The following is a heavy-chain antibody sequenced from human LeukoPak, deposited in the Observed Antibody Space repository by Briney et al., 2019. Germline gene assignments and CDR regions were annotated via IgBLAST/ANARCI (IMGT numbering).Heavy chain of an antibody. J-gene: IGHJ4*02. V-gene: IGHV4-4*07. D-gene: IGHD6-6*01. CDR1: GGAIRSFY. CDR2: IYTSGTT. CDR3: ARGGEWSSSPLDH. Sequence: SETLSLTCTVSGGAIRSFYWSWVRQPAEKGLEWIGRIYTSGTTSYNPSFKSRVTMSVDTSKNQFSLNVSSLTAADTAVYYCARGGEWSSSPLDHWGQGALVTVSS.